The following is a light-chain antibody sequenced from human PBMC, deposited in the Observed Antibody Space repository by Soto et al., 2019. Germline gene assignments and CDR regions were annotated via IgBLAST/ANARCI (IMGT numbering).Light chain of an antibody. CDR1: QSVRSMY. Sequence: EIVLTQSPGTLSLSPGERATLSCRASQSVRSMYLAWYQQKPGQAPRLLIYDASSRATDIPDRFSGSGSGTDFTLTISRLEPEDFAVYYCQQYGSSPTFGQGTRLEIK. J-gene: IGKJ5*01. CDR2: DAS. V-gene: IGKV3-20*01. CDR3: QQYGSSPT.